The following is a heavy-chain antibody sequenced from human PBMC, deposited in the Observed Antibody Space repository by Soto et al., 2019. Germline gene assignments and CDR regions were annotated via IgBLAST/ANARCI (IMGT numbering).Heavy chain of an antibody. Sequence: SDTLSLTCAVSSGSISSSNWWSWVRQPPGKGLEWIGEIYHSGSTNYNPSLKSRVTISVDKSKNQFSLKLSSVTAADTAVYYCARVSKPYYYYYMDVWGKGTTVTVSS. V-gene: IGHV4-4*02. CDR2: IYHSGST. J-gene: IGHJ6*03. CDR1: SGSISSSNW. CDR3: ARVSKPYYYYYMDV.